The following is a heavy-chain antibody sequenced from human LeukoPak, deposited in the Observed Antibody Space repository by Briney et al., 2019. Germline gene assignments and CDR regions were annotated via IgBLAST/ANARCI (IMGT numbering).Heavy chain of an antibody. D-gene: IGHD3-9*01. Sequence: GGSLRLSCAASGFTFSSYEMNRVRQAPGKGLEWVSYISSSGSTIYYADSVKGRFTISRDNAKNSLYLQMNSLRAEDTAVYYCAREGVYDILTGAVDYWGQGTLVTVSS. J-gene: IGHJ4*02. CDR2: ISSSGSTI. V-gene: IGHV3-48*03. CDR3: AREGVYDILTGAVDY. CDR1: GFTFSSYE.